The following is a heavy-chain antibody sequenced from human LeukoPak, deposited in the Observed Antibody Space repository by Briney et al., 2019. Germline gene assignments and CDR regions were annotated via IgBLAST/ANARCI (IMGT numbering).Heavy chain of an antibody. Sequence: PSETLSLTCTVSGGSISSGSYYWRWIRQPAGKGLEWIGRIYTSGSTNYNPSLKSRVTISVDTSKNQFSLKLSSVTAADTAVYYCARAEGLVAFDYWGQGTLVTVSS. D-gene: IGHD6-19*01. CDR3: ARAEGLVAFDY. J-gene: IGHJ4*02. CDR2: IYTSGST. V-gene: IGHV4-61*02. CDR1: GGSISSGSYY.